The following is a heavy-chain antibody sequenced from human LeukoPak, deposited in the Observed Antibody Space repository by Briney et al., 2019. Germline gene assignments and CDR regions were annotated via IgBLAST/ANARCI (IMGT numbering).Heavy chain of an antibody. CDR1: GFTFSSYA. J-gene: IGHJ4*02. CDR2: ISGSGGST. CDR3: AKLGVRAAAGVPYYLDY. V-gene: IGHV3-23*01. D-gene: IGHD6-13*01. Sequence: GGSLRLSCAASGFTFSSYAMSWVRQAPGKGLEWVSAISGSGGSTYYADSVKGRFTISRDNSKNTLYLQMNSLRAEDTAVYYCAKLGVRAAAGVPYYLDYWGQGTLVTVSS.